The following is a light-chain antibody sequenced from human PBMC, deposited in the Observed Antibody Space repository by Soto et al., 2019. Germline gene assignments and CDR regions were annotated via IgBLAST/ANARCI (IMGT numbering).Light chain of an antibody. CDR3: HQANSFPWT. CDR1: QGVGSW. Sequence: DIQMTQSPSSVSAPVGDRVTITCRASQGVGSWLAWYQQKPGKAPKLLIFAASSLQSGVPSRFSGSGSGTDFTLTISSLQPEDVASYYCHQANSFPWTFGQGTNVEIK. CDR2: AAS. J-gene: IGKJ1*01. V-gene: IGKV1-12*01.